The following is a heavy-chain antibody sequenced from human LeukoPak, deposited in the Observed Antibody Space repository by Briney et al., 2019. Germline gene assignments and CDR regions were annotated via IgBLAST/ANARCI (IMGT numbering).Heavy chain of an antibody. J-gene: IGHJ5*02. CDR2: IHYSGRT. CDR1: SGSIISNNDY. CDR3: ARPVPSRLGWFDP. Sequence: PSETLSLTCSVSSGSIISNNDYWGWIRQPPGKGLEWIATIHYSGRTYYNPSLKSRGTISVDTSKNQFSLKLTSVTAADTAVYYCARPVPSRLGWFDPWGQGTLVTVSS. V-gene: IGHV4-39*01. D-gene: IGHD1-1*01.